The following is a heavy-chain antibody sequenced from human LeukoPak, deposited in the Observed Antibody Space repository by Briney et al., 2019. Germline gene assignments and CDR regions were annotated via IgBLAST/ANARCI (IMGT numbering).Heavy chain of an antibody. CDR1: GFTFSSYG. J-gene: IGHJ6*03. D-gene: IGHD2-2*01. CDR3: AKDSPAALYYYYMDV. CDR2: IRYDGSNK. Sequence: KAGGSLRLSCAASGFTFSSYGMHWVRHAPGEGREWVAFIRYDGSNKYYADSVKGRFTISRDNSKNTLYLQMNSLRAEDTAVYYCAKDSPAALYYYYMDVWGKGTTVTVSS. V-gene: IGHV3-30*02.